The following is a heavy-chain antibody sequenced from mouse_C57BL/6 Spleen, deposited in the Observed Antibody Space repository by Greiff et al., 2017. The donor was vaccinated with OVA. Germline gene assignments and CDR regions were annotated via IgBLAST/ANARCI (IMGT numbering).Heavy chain of an antibody. D-gene: IGHD1-1*01. J-gene: IGHJ1*03. CDR1: GYTFTDYE. Sequence: QVQLQQSGAELVRPGASVTLSCKASGYTFTDYEMHWVKQTPVHGLEWIGAIDPETGGTAYNQKFKGKAILTADKSSSTAYMELRSLTSEDSAVYYCTRYPLITTVVATDYFDVWGTGTTVTVSS. CDR2: IDPETGGT. V-gene: IGHV1-15*01. CDR3: TRYPLITTVVATDYFDV.